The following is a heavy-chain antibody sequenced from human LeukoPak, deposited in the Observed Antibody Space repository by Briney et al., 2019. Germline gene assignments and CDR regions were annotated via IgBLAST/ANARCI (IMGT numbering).Heavy chain of an antibody. CDR3: ARGFYSSGWYPFDY. V-gene: IGHV4-34*01. CDR2: INHSGST. D-gene: IGHD6-19*01. CDR1: GGSFSGYY. Sequence: SETLSLTCAVYGGSFSGYYWSWLRQPPGKGLEWIGEINHSGSTNYNPSLKSRVTISVDTSKNQFSLKLSSVTAADTAVYYCARGFYSSGWYPFDYWGQGTLVTVSS. J-gene: IGHJ4*02.